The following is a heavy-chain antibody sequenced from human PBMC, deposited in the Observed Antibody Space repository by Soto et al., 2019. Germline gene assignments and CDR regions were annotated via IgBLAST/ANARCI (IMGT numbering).Heavy chain of an antibody. D-gene: IGHD2-15*01. Sequence: LVKVSCKASGYTFTSYGISWVRQAPGQGLEWMGWISAYNGNTNYAQKLQGRVTMTTDTSTSTAYMELRSLRSDDTAVNYCPRHPAVYLDVLSARYDNRRQGPLVTVSS. J-gene: IGHJ4*02. CDR2: ISAYNGNT. CDR1: GYTFTSYG. V-gene: IGHV1-18*04. CDR3: PRHPAVYLDVLSARYDN.